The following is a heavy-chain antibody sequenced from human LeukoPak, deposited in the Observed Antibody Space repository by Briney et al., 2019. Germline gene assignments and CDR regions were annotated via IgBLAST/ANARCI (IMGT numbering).Heavy chain of an antibody. CDR3: ARRYNWNYVDY. Sequence: GGSLRLSCAASGFTFSSYAMHWVRQAPGKGLEWVAVISYDGSNKYYADSVKGRFTISRDNSKNTLYLQMNSLRAEDTAVYCCARRYNWNYVDYWGQGTLVTVSS. D-gene: IGHD1-20*01. CDR1: GFTFSSYA. J-gene: IGHJ4*02. V-gene: IGHV3-30*14. CDR2: ISYDGSNK.